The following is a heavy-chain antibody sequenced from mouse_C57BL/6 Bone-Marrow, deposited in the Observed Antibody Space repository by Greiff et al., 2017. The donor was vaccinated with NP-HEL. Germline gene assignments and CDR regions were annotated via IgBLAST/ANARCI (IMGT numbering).Heavy chain of an antibody. J-gene: IGHJ4*01. Sequence: VQLQQSGAELVKPGASVKLSCTASGFNIKDYYMHWVKQRTEQGLEWIGRIDPEDGETKYAPKFPGKATITADTSSNTAYLQLSSLTSEDTAVYYCAVPGGFYGDYWGQGTSVTVSS. CDR3: AVPGGFYGDY. CDR2: IDPEDGET. D-gene: IGHD1-1*01. V-gene: IGHV14-2*01. CDR1: GFNIKDYY.